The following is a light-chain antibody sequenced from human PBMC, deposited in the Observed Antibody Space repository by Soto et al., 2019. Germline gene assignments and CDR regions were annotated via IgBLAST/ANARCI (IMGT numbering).Light chain of an antibody. CDR2: DVS. Sequence: QSVLTQPASVSGSPGQSITISCTGTSSDVGVYNYVSWYQQHPGKVPKLMIYDVSNRPSGVSNRLSGSKSGNTASLTISGLQAEDEADYYCSSYTSSSTPYVVGTGTKVTVL. CDR1: SSDVGVYNY. J-gene: IGLJ1*01. V-gene: IGLV2-14*01. CDR3: SSYTSSSTPYV.